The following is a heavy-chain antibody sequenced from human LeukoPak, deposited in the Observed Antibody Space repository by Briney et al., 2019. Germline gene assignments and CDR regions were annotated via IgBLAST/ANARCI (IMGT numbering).Heavy chain of an antibody. CDR2: ISGSGGST. V-gene: IGHV3-23*01. J-gene: IGHJ4*02. CDR1: GFTFSSYA. Sequence: GGSLRLSCAASGFTFSSYAMSWVRQAPGKGLEWVSAISGSGGSTYYADSVKGRFTISRDNSKNTLYLQMNSLRAEDTAVYYCAKGEGRFMVRGDYDYWGQGTLVTVSS. D-gene: IGHD3-10*01. CDR3: AKGEGRFMVRGDYDY.